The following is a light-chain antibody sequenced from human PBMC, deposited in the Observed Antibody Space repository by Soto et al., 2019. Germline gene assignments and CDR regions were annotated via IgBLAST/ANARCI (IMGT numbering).Light chain of an antibody. V-gene: IGLV1-40*01. CDR2: GNS. CDR1: SSNIGAGYD. J-gene: IGLJ2*01. CDR3: QSYDSSRSGVV. Sequence: QSVLTQPPSVSGAPGQRVTISCTGSSSNIGAGYDVHWYQQLPGTAPKLLIYGNSNRPSGVPDRFSGSKSGTSASLAITGRLAEDEADYYCQSYDSSRSGVVFGGGTKLTVL.